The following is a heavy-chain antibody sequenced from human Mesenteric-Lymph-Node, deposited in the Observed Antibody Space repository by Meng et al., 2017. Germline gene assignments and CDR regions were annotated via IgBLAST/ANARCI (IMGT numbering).Heavy chain of an antibody. Sequence: VQPQQVGEGLLKPSETLYLPCDVYGGSLSGYYWNWIRQTPEKGLEWIGESNHRGTTNYNPSLKSRVTISVDTSKNQFSLTLSSVTAADTAVYYCARRPTGIDYWGQGTLVTVSS. CDR2: SNHRGTT. V-gene: IGHV4-34*01. CDR1: GGSLSGYY. CDR3: ARRPTGIDY. D-gene: IGHD2-8*02. J-gene: IGHJ4*02.